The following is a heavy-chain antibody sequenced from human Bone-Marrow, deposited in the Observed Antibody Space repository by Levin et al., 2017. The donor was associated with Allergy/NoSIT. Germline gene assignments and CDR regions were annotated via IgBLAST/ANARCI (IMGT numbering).Heavy chain of an antibody. CDR2: IRSKANSYAT. D-gene: IGHD2-2*01. CDR3: TSGGADYCSSTNCYGFAY. Sequence: TGGSLRLSCAASGFTFSGSAMHWVRQASGKGLEWVGRIRSKANSYATAYAASVKGRFTISRDDSKNTAYLQMNSLKTEDTAVYYCTSGGADYCSSTNCYGFAYWGQGSLVTVSS. V-gene: IGHV3-73*01. J-gene: IGHJ4*02. CDR1: GFTFSGSA.